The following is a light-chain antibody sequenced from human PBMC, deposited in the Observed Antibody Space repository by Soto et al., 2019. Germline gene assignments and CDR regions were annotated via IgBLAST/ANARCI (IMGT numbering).Light chain of an antibody. CDR2: EVS. CDR3: SSYTTSSTVA. V-gene: IGLV2-14*01. Sequence: QSVLTQSASVSGSPGQSITISCTGTSSDIGGYNYVSWYQQHPDKAPKLMIFEVSNRPSGVSNRFSGSKSGNTASLTISGLLPEDEADYYCSSYTTSSTVAFGGGNKLTVL. CDR1: SSDIGGYNY. J-gene: IGLJ2*01.